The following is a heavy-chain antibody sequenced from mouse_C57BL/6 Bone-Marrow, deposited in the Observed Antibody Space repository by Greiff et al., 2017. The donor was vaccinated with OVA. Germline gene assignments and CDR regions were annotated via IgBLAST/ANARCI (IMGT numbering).Heavy chain of an antibody. D-gene: IGHD1-1*01. V-gene: IGHV10-1*01. CDR2: IRSKSNNYAT. CDR1: GFSFNTYA. Sequence: EVKLVESGGGLVQPKGSLKLSCAASGFSFNTYAMNWVRQAPGQGLEWVARIRSKSNNYATYYADSVKDRFTISRDDSESMLYLQMNNLKTEDTAMYYCVSDYYGSSSRNYWGQGTTLTVSS. CDR3: VSDYYGSSSRNY. J-gene: IGHJ2*01.